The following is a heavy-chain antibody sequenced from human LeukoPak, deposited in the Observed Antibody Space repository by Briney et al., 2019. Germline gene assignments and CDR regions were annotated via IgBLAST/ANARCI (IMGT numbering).Heavy chain of an antibody. V-gene: IGHV3-48*01. D-gene: IGHD4-17*01. Sequence: QPGGSLRLSCAASGFTFSSYAMNWVRQAPGKGLEWVSYISSSSSTIYYADSVKGRFTISRDNAKNSLYLQMNSLRAEDTAVYYCARGDYVLIDYWGQGTLVTVSS. CDR2: ISSSSSTI. CDR1: GFTFSSYA. J-gene: IGHJ4*02. CDR3: ARGDYVLIDY.